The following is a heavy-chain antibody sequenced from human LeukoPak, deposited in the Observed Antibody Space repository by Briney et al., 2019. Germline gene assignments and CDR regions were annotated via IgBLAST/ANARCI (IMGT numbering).Heavy chain of an antibody. CDR3: ARGYSHNSGGWLDP. Sequence: GRTLRLSCAVSGFTFSHYAMSWVRQAPGTGLEWEGSLTDSGDATYYADSVKGRLTISRDNSNSTLYLHISGLRGEDTAVYYCARGYSHNSGGWLDPWGQGTLVTVSS. V-gene: IGHV3-23*01. J-gene: IGHJ5*02. D-gene: IGHD5-12*01. CDR1: GFTFSHYA. CDR2: LTDSGDAT.